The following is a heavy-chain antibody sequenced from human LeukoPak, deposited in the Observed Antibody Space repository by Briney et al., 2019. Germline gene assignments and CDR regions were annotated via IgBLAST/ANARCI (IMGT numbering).Heavy chain of an antibody. CDR2: IYYSGST. Sequence: SETLSLTCTVSGDSISNYYWSWIRQPPGKGLEWIGYIYYSGSTNYNPSLKSRVTISVDTSKSQFSLKLSSVTAADTAVYYCAREVVAAPGTVDYWGQGTLVTVSS. V-gene: IGHV4-59*13. CDR1: GDSISNYY. J-gene: IGHJ4*01. CDR3: AREVVAAPGTVDY. D-gene: IGHD6-13*01.